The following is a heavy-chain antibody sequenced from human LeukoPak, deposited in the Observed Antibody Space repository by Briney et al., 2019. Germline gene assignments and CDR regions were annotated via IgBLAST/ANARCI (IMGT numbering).Heavy chain of an antibody. J-gene: IGHJ4*02. CDR1: GFTFSNYA. CDR2: ISGSGGTT. CDR3: AIGVIAAEFDY. V-gene: IGHV3-23*01. Sequence: PGGSLRLSCAASGFTFSNYAMSWVRQAPGKGLEWVSVISGSGGTTYYADSVKGRFTISRDNSKNTLYLQMNSLRAEDTAVYYCAIGVIAAEFDYWGQGTLVTVSS. D-gene: IGHD6-13*01.